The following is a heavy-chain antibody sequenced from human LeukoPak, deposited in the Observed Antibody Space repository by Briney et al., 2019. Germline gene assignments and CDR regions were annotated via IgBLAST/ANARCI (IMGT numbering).Heavy chain of an antibody. D-gene: IGHD3-10*01. CDR2: ISSSSSYI. Sequence: PGGSLRLSCAASGFTFSSYSMNWVRQAPGKGLEWVSSISSSSSYIYYADSVKGRFTISRDNVKNSLYLQMNSLRSEDTAVYYCAAVVIGGDYYGSGKRRFDPWGQGTLVTVSS. J-gene: IGHJ5*02. V-gene: IGHV3-21*04. CDR3: AAVVIGGDYYGSGKRRFDP. CDR1: GFTFSSYS.